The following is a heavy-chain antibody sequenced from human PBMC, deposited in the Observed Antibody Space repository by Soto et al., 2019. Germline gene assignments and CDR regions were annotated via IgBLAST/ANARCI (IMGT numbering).Heavy chain of an antibody. Sequence: SETLSLTCTVSGGSISSYYWSWIRQPPGKGLEWIGYIYYSGSTNYNPSLKSRVTISVDTSKNQFSLKLSSVTAADTAVYYCARDSGYYDFWSGYGTSHYYYYYGMDVWGQGTTVTVSS. J-gene: IGHJ6*02. CDR3: ARDSGYYDFWSGYGTSHYYYYYGMDV. CDR1: GGSISSYY. CDR2: IYYSGST. V-gene: IGHV4-59*01. D-gene: IGHD3-3*01.